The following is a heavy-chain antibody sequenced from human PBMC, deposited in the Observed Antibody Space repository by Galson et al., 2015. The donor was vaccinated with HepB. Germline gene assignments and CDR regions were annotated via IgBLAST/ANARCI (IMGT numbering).Heavy chain of an antibody. CDR3: ARGANWSWDY. Sequence: SLRLSCAASGFTFSNYWMSWVRQAPGKGLEWVANIKQDGSEKYYVDSVKGRFTISRDNAKNSLSLQMNSLRAEDTAVYYCARGANWSWDYWGPGTLVAASS. D-gene: IGHD1-1*01. CDR2: IKQDGSEK. J-gene: IGHJ4*02. V-gene: IGHV3-7*01. CDR1: GFTFSNYW.